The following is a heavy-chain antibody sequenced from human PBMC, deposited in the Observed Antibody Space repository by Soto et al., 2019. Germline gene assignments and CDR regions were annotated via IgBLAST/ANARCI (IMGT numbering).Heavy chain of an antibody. D-gene: IGHD2-21*02. Sequence: SETLSLTCTVSGGSISSYYWSWIRQPPGKGLEWIGYIYYSGSTNYNPSLKSRVTISVDTSKNQFSLKLSSVTAADTAVYYCARHAVTGFDYWGQGTLVTVSS. V-gene: IGHV4-59*08. CDR3: ARHAVTGFDY. J-gene: IGHJ4*02. CDR2: IYYSGST. CDR1: GGSISSYY.